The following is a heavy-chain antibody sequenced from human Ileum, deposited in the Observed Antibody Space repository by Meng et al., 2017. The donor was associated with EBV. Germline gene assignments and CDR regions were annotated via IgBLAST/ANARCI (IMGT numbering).Heavy chain of an antibody. J-gene: IGHJ4*02. D-gene: IGHD3-22*01. CDR2: INYSGST. CDR1: GYSIGRTNW. Sequence: VPRPESGPGLGKPSGTLSLTCAVSGYSIGRTNWWGWVRQPPGKGLEWIGYINYSGSTSYNPSLKSRVTMSVDTSKNQFSLNLNSVTAVDTAVYYCARNVPGTSAYYDWGQGTLVTVPS. V-gene: IGHV4-28*01. CDR3: ARNVPGTSAYYD.